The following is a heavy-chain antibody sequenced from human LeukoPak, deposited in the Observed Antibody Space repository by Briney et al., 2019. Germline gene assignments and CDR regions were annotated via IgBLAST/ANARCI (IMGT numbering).Heavy chain of an antibody. J-gene: IGHJ4*02. V-gene: IGHV4-31*03. D-gene: IGHD3-9*01. CDR3: ARERHYDILTGYSHFDY. CDR1: GGSISSGGYY. Sequence: PSQTLSLTCTVSGGSISSGGYYWSWIRQHPGKGLEWIGYIYYSGSTYYNPSLKSRVTISVDTSKNQLSLKLSSVTAADTAVYYCARERHYDILTGYSHFDYWGQGTLVTVSS. CDR2: IYYSGST.